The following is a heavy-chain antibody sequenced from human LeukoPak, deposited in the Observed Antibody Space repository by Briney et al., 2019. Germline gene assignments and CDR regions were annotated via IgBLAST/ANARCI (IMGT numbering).Heavy chain of an antibody. CDR1: RFTFEGYA. V-gene: IGHV3-9*01. CDR2: ISWNSANM. J-gene: IGHJ4*02. CDR3: AKGYSSGFGY. Sequence: PGRSLRLSCAASRFTFEGYAMHWVRQAPGKGLEWVSGISWNSANMDYADSVKGRFTIPRDNAKNSLYLQMNSLRAEDTALYYCAKGYSSGFGYWGQGTLVTVSS. D-gene: IGHD6-19*01.